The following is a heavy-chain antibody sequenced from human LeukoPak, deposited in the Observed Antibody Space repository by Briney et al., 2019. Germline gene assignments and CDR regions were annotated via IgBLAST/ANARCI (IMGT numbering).Heavy chain of an antibody. Sequence: SETLSLTRIVSGGSISSISSNNYHWGWIRQPPGKGLEWIGSIYYSGSTYYNPSLKSRVTISVDTSKNQFSLKLSSVTAADTALYYCAREMGVVTAHGIDVWGQGTTVTVSS. CDR3: AREMGVVTAHGIDV. J-gene: IGHJ6*02. CDR1: GGSISSISSNNYH. D-gene: IGHD4-23*01. CDR2: IYYSGST. V-gene: IGHV4-39*02.